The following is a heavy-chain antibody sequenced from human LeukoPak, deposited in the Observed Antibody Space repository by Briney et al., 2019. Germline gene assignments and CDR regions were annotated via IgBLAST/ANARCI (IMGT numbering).Heavy chain of an antibody. CDR3: AKDPSQLWLQEDY. D-gene: IGHD5-18*01. V-gene: IGHV3-30*02. CDR1: GFTFSSYG. Sequence: GGSLRLSCAASGFTFSSYGTHWVRQAPGKGLEWAAFIRYDGSNKYYADSVKGRFTISRDNSKNTLYLQMNSLGAEDTAVYYCAKDPSQLWLQEDYWGQGTLVTVSS. CDR2: IRYDGSNK. J-gene: IGHJ4*02.